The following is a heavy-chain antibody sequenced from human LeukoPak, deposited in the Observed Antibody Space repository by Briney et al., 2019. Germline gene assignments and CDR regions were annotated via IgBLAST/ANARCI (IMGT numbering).Heavy chain of an antibody. Sequence: ASVKVSCTASGLTFTGHYMHWVRQAPGQGLEWMGWINPNSGGTNYAQKFQGRVTMTRDTSISTAYMELSGLRSDDTAVYYCGRDLSGYDLYNWFDPWGQGTLVTVSS. CDR1: GLTFTGHY. V-gene: IGHV1-2*02. D-gene: IGHD5-12*01. J-gene: IGHJ5*02. CDR2: INPNSGGT. CDR3: GRDLSGYDLYNWFDP.